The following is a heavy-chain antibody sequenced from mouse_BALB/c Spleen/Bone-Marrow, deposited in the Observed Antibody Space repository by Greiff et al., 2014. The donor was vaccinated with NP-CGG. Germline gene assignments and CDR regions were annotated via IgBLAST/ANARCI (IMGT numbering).Heavy chain of an antibody. CDR1: GYTFTEYI. Sequence: LVESGAELVKPGASVKVACKASGYTFTEYIIHWIKQRSGQGLEWIGWFFPGSGFIKYNEKFKDKASLTADKSSSTVYMELSRLTSEDSAVYFCARHEDLDIRRRLGAMDYWGQGTSVTVSS. CDR2: FFPGSGFI. D-gene: IGHD2-12*01. V-gene: IGHV1-62-2*01. J-gene: IGHJ4*01. CDR3: ARHEDLDIRRRLGAMDY.